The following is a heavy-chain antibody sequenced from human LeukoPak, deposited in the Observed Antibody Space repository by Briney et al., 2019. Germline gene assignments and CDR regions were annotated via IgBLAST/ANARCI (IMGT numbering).Heavy chain of an antibody. J-gene: IGHJ6*03. CDR3: ARDGGSWYYYYMDV. Sequence: PSETLSLTYTVSGGSISSYYWSWIRQPAGKGLEWIGRIYTSGSTNYNPSLKSRVTMSVDTSKNQFSLKLSSVTAADTAVYYCARDGGSWYYYYMDVWGKGTTVTVSS. V-gene: IGHV4-4*07. CDR2: IYTSGST. D-gene: IGHD3-10*01. CDR1: GGSISSYY.